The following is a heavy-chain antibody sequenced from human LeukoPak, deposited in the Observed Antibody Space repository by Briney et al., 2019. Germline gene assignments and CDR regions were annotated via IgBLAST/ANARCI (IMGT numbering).Heavy chain of an antibody. J-gene: IGHJ3*02. CDR3: AKKGYSSGKTDAFDI. V-gene: IGHV3-30-3*02. CDR1: GFTFTSYA. D-gene: IGHD6-19*01. CDR2: ISSDGSNK. Sequence: GGSLRLSCEASGFTFTSYAIHWVRQAPGKGLEWVAVISSDGSNKYYADSVKGRFTISRDDSKNTLYLQMSSLRADDTAIYYCAKKGYSSGKTDAFDIWGQGTMVTVSS.